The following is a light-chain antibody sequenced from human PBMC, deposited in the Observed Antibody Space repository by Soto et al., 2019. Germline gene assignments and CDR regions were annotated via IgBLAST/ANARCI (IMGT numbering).Light chain of an antibody. CDR1: QSVSSSF. J-gene: IGKJ4*01. Sequence: EIVLTQSPGTLSLSPGERATLSCMASQSVSSSFLAWYQQKPGQAPRLLIYGASSRATGIPDRFSGSGSGTDFTLTISRLEPEDVAVYYCQQYGSSPLTLGGGTKVEIK. CDR3: QQYGSSPLT. V-gene: IGKV3-20*01. CDR2: GAS.